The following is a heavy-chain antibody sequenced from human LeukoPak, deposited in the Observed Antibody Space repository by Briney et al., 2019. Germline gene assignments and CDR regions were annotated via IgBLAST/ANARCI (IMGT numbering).Heavy chain of an antibody. V-gene: IGHV3-21*01. CDR3: ARDPEEQQPVPQYYYYGMDV. D-gene: IGHD6-13*01. J-gene: IGHJ6*02. CDR2: ISSSSSYI. CDR1: GFTFSSYA. Sequence: GGSLRLSCAASGFTFSSYAMSWVRQAPGKGLEWVSSISSSSSYIYYADSVKGRFTISRDNAKNSLYLQMNSLRAEDTAVYYCARDPEEQQPVPQYYYYGMDVWGQGTTVTVSS.